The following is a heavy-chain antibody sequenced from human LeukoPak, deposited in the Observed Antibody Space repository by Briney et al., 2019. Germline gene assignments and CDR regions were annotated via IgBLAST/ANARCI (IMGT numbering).Heavy chain of an antibody. CDR3: VRVGYSYDYGDWNHFDY. Sequence: GALRLSCAASGFTVSSNYMSWVRQAPGKGVEWVSIVYSGGSTYYADSVKGRFTISRDNSKNTLYLQMNSLRAEDTAVYFCVRVGYSYDYGDWNHFDYWGQGTLVIVSS. V-gene: IGHV3-66*02. J-gene: IGHJ4*02. CDR2: VYSGGST. D-gene: IGHD5-18*01. CDR1: GFTVSSNY.